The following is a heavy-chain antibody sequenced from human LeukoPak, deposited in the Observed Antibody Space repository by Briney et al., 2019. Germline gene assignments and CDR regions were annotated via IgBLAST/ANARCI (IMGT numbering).Heavy chain of an antibody. V-gene: IGHV1-69*04. CDR3: AKGSSWYGAFDY. CDR2: IIPILGIA. CDR1: GGTFSSYA. D-gene: IGHD6-13*01. Sequence: SVKVSCKASGGTFSSYAITWVRQAPGQGLEWMGRIIPILGIANYAQKFQGRVTITADKSTSTAYMELSSLRSEDTAVYYCAKGSSWYGAFDYWGQGTLVTVSS. J-gene: IGHJ4*02.